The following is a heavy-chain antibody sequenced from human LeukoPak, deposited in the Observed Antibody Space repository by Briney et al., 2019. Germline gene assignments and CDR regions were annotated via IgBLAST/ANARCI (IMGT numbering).Heavy chain of an antibody. D-gene: IGHD5-24*01. Sequence: PGRSLRLSCTASGFPFSSYGMHWVRQAPGKGLVWVTVIWPDGSLKYYADSVKGRFTVSRDNSKNTLYLQMNSLRAEDTAVYYCARVGDGYNLIWSRAGGAYWGQGTLVTVSS. CDR3: ARVGDGYNLIWSRAGGAY. CDR1: GFPFSSYG. V-gene: IGHV3-33*01. J-gene: IGHJ4*02. CDR2: IWPDGSLK.